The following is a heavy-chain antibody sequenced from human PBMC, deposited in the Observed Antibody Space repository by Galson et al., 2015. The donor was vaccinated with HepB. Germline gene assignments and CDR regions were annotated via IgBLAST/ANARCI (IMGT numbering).Heavy chain of an antibody. D-gene: IGHD2-15*01. CDR3: ARMGVYCSGGSCSDYHGMDV. Sequence: SVKVSCKASGYTFTSYYMHWVRQAPGQGLEWMGTINPSEESPSYAQKFQGRVTMTRDTSTSTVYMELSSMRSEDRAVYYCARMGVYCSGGSCSDYHGMDVWGQGTTVTVSS. CDR2: INPSEESP. CDR1: GYTFTSYY. J-gene: IGHJ6*02. V-gene: IGHV1-46*01.